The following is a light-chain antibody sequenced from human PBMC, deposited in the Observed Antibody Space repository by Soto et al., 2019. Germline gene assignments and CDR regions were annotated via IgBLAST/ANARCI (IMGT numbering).Light chain of an antibody. J-gene: IGLJ3*02. CDR2: EVS. Sequence: QSALTQPASVSGSPGQSITISCTGTSSDVGGYNYVSWYQQHPGKAPKLIIYEVSNRPSGVSNRSSGSKSGNTASLTISGLQAEDEADYYCSSYTSSSTRVFGGGTKLTVL. CDR1: SSDVGGYNY. V-gene: IGLV2-14*01. CDR3: SSYTSSSTRV.